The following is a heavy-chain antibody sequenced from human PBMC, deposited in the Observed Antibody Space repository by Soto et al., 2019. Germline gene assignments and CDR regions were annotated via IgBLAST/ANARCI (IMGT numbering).Heavy chain of an antibody. CDR3: VRDQRVLASQDPYYGMDV. D-gene: IGHD6-25*01. V-gene: IGHV6-1*01. CDR2: TYYRSKWYN. J-gene: IGHJ6*02. Sequence: SQTLSLTCAISGDSVSSYTAAWNWIRQSPSRGLEWLGRTYYRSKWYNDYAVSVKSRITINPDTSKNQFSLQLDSVIPEDAAVYYCVRDQRVLASQDPYYGMDVWGQGTTVTVSS. CDR1: GDSVSSYTAA.